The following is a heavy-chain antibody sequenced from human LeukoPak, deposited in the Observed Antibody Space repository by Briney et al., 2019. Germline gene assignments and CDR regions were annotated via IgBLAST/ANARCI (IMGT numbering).Heavy chain of an antibody. J-gene: IGHJ4*02. Sequence: SETLSLTCTVSGGSISTYYWSWIRQPPGKGLEWIGYIYYSGSTNYNPSLKSRVTISVDTSKNQFSLKLTSVTAADTAVYYCVRELAAAGTAYNYWGQGTLVTVSS. V-gene: IGHV4-59*01. D-gene: IGHD5-24*01. CDR2: IYYSGST. CDR1: GGSISTYY. CDR3: VRELAAAGTAYNY.